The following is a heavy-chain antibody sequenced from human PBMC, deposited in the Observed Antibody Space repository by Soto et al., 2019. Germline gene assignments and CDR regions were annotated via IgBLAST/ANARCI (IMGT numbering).Heavy chain of an antibody. Sequence: QITLKESGPTLVKPTQTLTLTCTLSGFSLSTGGVGVGWIRQSPGKALEWLAVIYWDDVKHYSPSLERRLTITRDTSESAVVATMTNMDPVDTATYFCARKGSGGYALDYWGQGILVTVSS. CDR1: GFSLSTGGVG. V-gene: IGHV2-5*02. D-gene: IGHD5-12*01. CDR2: IYWDDVK. J-gene: IGHJ4*02. CDR3: ARKGSGGYALDY.